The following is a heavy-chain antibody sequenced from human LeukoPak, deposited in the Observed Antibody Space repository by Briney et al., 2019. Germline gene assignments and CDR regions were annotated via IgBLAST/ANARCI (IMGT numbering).Heavy chain of an antibody. V-gene: IGHV4-59*01. J-gene: IGHJ5*02. CDR2: IYYSGST. CDR1: GGSFSGYY. Sequence: SETLSLTCAVYGGSFSGYYWNWIRQPPGKGLEWIGYIYYSGSTNYNPSLKSRVTISVDTSKNQFSLKLSSVTAADTAVYYCAKCSTWFDPWGQGTLVTVSS. D-gene: IGHD2-2*01. CDR3: AKCSTWFDP.